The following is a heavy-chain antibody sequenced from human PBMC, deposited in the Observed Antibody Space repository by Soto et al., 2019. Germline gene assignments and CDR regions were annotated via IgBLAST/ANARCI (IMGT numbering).Heavy chain of an antibody. J-gene: IGHJ6*02. CDR3: ARRDYYYYGMDV. CDR2: ISAYNGNT. V-gene: IGHV1-18*04. CDR1: VYTFTSYG. Sequence: ASVKVSCKASVYTFTSYGISWVRQAPGQGLEWMGWISAYNGNTNYAQKLQGRVTMTTDTSTSTAYMELRSLRSDDTALYYCARRDYYYYGMDVWGQGTTVTVSS.